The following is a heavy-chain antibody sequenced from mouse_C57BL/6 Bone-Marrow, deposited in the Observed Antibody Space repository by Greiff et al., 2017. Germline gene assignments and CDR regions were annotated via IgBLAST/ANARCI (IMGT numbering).Heavy chain of an antibody. D-gene: IGHD4-1*02. Sequence: EVKLMESGGGLVQPGESLKLSCESNEYEFPSHDMSWVRKTPEKRLELVAAINSDGGSTYYPDTMERRFIISRDNTKKPLYLQMSSLRSEDTALYYCASPQRGRGAWFAYWAKGTVVTVSA. J-gene: IGHJ3*01. CDR3: ASPQRGRGAWFAY. CDR1: EYEFPSHD. V-gene: IGHV5-2*01. CDR2: INSDGGST.